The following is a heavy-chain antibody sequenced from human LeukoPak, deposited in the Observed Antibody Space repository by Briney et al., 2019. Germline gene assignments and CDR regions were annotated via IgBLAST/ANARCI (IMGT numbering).Heavy chain of an antibody. CDR3: ARVPNTAMVPMTYYYYGMGV. Sequence: ASVKVSCKASGYTFTSYYMHWVRQAPGQGLEWMGIINPSGGSTSYAQKFQGRVTMTRDTSTSTVYMELSSLRSEDTAVYYCARVPNTAMVPMTYYYYGMGVWGQGTTVTVSS. J-gene: IGHJ6*02. D-gene: IGHD5-18*01. V-gene: IGHV1-46*01. CDR2: INPSGGST. CDR1: GYTFTSYY.